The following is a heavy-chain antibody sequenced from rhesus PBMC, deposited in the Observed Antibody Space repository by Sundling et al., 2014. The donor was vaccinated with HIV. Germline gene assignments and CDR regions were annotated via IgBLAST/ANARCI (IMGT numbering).Heavy chain of an antibody. D-gene: IGHD3-28*01. CDR2: IYGATGNI. J-gene: IGHJ6*01. CDR1: GGSVSANYG. Sequence: QVQLQESGPGVVKPSETLSLTCAVSGGSVSANYGWGWIRQPPGKGLEWIATIYGATGNIYYNPFLKSRVTLSRDTSKNQFSLNLNSMTAADTTVYYCVRDLKYDSWYYYGLESWGQGVVVTVSP. V-gene: IGHV4-143*01. CDR3: VRDLKYDSWYYYGLES.